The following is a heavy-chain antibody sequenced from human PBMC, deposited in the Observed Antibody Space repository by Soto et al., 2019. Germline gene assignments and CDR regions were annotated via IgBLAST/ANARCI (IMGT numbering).Heavy chain of an antibody. CDR1: GYTFTSYY. J-gene: IGHJ3*02. Sequence: QVQLVQSGAEVKKPGASVKVSCKASGYTFTSYYMHWVRQAPGQGLEWMGIINPSGGSTSYAQKFQGRVTMNRDTYTSTVYMELSSLRSEDTAVYYCAREGGQTDIVVVPAARARAFDIWDQGTMVTVSS. V-gene: IGHV1-46*01. D-gene: IGHD2-2*01. CDR3: AREGGQTDIVVVPAARARAFDI. CDR2: INPSGGST.